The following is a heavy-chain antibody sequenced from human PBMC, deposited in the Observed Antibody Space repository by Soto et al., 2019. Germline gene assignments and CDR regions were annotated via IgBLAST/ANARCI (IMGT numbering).Heavy chain of an antibody. V-gene: IGHV4-59*01. Sequence: SETLSLTCTVSGGSISSYYWSWIRQPPGKGLEWIGYIYYSGSTNYNPSLKSRVTISVDTSKNQFSLKLSSVTAADTAVYYCARVGGGFGEFYFDYWGQGTLVTVSS. D-gene: IGHD3-10*01. CDR2: IYYSGST. CDR1: GGSISSYY. CDR3: ARVGGGFGEFYFDY. J-gene: IGHJ4*02.